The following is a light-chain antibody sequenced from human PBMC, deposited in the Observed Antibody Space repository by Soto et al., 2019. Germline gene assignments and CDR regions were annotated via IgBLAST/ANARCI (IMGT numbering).Light chain of an antibody. CDR1: SGDVGGYNY. CDR3: NSYTGSGIV. J-gene: IGLJ1*01. CDR2: EVS. Sequence: QSALTQPASVSGSPGQSITISCTGTSGDVGGYNYVSWYQHHPGKAPKLMIYEVSNRPSGVSYRFSGSKSGNTASLTISGLQAEDEADYYCNSYTGSGIVFGTGTKVTVL. V-gene: IGLV2-14*01.